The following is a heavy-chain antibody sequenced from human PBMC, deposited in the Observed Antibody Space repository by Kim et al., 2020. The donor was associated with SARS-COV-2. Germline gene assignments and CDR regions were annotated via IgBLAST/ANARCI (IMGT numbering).Heavy chain of an antibody. J-gene: IGHJ3*02. V-gene: IGHV4-39*01. D-gene: IGHD3-22*01. CDR3: ARGGGITMIVVVIIGAFDI. CDR2: IYYSGST. Sequence: SETLSLTCTVSGGSISSSSYYWGWIRQPPGKGLEWIGSIYYSGSTYYNPSLKSRVTISVDTSKNQFSLKLSSVTAADTAVYYCARGGGITMIVVVIIGAFDIWGQGTMVTVSS. CDR1: GGSISSSSYY.